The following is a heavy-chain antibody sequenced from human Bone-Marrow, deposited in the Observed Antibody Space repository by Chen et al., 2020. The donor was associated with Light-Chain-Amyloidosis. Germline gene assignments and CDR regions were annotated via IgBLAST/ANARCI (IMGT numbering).Heavy chain of an antibody. V-gene: IGHV4-59*01. CDR1: GGSIINYF. J-gene: IGHJ4*02. CDR3: ARSPAGYSGSGRYYYFDF. Sequence: QVHLQESGPGLVKPSETLSLTCSVSGGSIINYFWSWMRQPPGKGLEWIGCIFYSGSPNYNSSLKSRVTISVDTSKNQLSLKLNSVTAADTAVYYCARSPAGYSGSGRYYYFDFRAQRPPVP. D-gene: IGHD3-10*01. CDR2: IFYSGSP.